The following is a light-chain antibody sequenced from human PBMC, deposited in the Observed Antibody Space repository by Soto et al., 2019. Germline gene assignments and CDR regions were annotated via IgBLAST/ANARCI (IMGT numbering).Light chain of an antibody. CDR2: RHN. J-gene: IGLJ1*01. CDR1: SSNIGWNR. CDR3: AAWDVSLSGYD. Sequence: QSVLNQPPSASGTPGQRVTIPCSGSSSNIGWNRVSWYQDLPGTSPKLLIYRHNQWPSEVPDRLSGFKYGTSASLAISGLRSEDEADYYCAAWDVSLSGYDFGTGTKVNVL. V-gene: IGLV1-47*01.